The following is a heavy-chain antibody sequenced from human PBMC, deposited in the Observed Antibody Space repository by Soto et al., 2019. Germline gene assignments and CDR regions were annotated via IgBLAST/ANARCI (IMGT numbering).Heavy chain of an antibody. CDR2: IRDGGEST. CDR3: APHVHCSGGSCHYDAFDI. CDR1: GFIFGNYM. V-gene: IGHV3-23*01. J-gene: IGHJ3*02. Sequence: EVQLLESGGGLVQPGESLRLSCAVSGFIFGNYMMTWVRQAPGKGLEGVSTIRDGGESTYYADSVKGRFTISRDNSKNTLYLQMDSLGVEDTAVYYCAPHVHCSGGSCHYDAFDIRGQGTMVTVSS. D-gene: IGHD2-15*01.